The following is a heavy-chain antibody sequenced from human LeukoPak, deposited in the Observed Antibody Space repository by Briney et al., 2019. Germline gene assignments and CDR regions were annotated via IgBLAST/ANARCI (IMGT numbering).Heavy chain of an antibody. D-gene: IGHD3-3*01. CDR1: GFTFSSYA. CDR2: ISYDGSNK. Sequence: GGSLRLSCAASGFTFSSYAMHWVRQAPGKGLEWVAVISYDGSNKYYADSVKGRFTISRDNSKNTLYLQMNSLRAEDTAVYYCARVQGPSITIFGVPPTFAPGAQGPLVTVSS. J-gene: IGHJ5*02. CDR3: ARVQGPSITIFGVPPTFAP. V-gene: IGHV3-30-3*01.